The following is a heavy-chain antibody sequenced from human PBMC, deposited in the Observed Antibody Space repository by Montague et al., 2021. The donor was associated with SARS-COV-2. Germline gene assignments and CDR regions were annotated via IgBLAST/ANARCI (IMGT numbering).Heavy chain of an antibody. J-gene: IGHJ4*02. CDR2: TRWDRGDK. CDR1: GFLFGDSA. D-gene: IGHD5-12*01. CDR3: GKASASNARWMQSPIDY. Sequence: SLRLSCAASGFLFGDSAMHWVRQLPGKDLEWVSSTRWDRGDKSXXXSXXXRFXISRDDAKNSLYLQLDSLRPEATALYYCGKASASNARWMQSPIDYWGQRT. V-gene: IGHV3-9*01.